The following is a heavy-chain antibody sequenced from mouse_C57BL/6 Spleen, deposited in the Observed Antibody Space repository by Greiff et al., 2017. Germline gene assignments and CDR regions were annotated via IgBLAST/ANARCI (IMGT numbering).Heavy chain of an antibody. CDR2: IWSGGST. CDR3: ARDSNWPYAMDY. V-gene: IGHV2-2*01. CDR1: GFSLTSYG. J-gene: IGHJ4*01. D-gene: IGHD2-5*01. Sequence: QVQLKQSGPGLVQPSQSLSITCTVSGFSLTSYGVHWVRQSPGKGLEWLGVIWSGGSTDYNAAFISRLSISKDNSKSQVFFKMNSLQADDTAIYYCARDSNWPYAMDYWGQGTSVTVSS.